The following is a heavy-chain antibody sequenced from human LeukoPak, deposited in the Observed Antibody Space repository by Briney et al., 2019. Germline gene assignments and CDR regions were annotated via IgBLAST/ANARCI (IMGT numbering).Heavy chain of an antibody. J-gene: IGHJ4*02. CDR2: ISPSADIT. Sequence: GGSLRLSCAASGFTFSSHGMNWGRQATGKGLKWISGISPSADITYYADSVKGRFTISRDNSENTVYLHMSSLRAGDTAVYFCAKDDAWLQFNDWGQGTLVTVSS. V-gene: IGHV3-23*01. CDR3: AKDDAWLQFND. D-gene: IGHD5-24*01. CDR1: GFTFSSHG.